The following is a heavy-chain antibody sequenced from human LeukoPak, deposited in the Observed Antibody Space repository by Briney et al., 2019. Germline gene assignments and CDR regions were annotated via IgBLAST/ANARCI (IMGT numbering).Heavy chain of an antibody. Sequence: ASVKVSCKASGYTFTGYYMHWVRQAPGQGLEWMGWINPNSGGTNYAQKFQGRVTMTRDTSIRTAYMELSRLRSDDTAVYYCARVFMAAARRSPQTAEYFQHWGQGTLVTVSS. D-gene: IGHD6-13*01. CDR3: ARVFMAAARRSPQTAEYFQH. V-gene: IGHV1-2*02. CDR1: GYTFTGYY. CDR2: INPNSGGT. J-gene: IGHJ1*01.